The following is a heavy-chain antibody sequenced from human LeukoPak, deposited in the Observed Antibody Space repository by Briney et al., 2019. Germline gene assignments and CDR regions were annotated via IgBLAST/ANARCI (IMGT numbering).Heavy chain of an antibody. CDR1: GGTFSSYA. D-gene: IGHD7-27*01. CDR3: ASAPGNDAFDI. J-gene: IGHJ3*02. Sequence: ASVKVSCKASGGTFSSYAISWVRQAPGQGLEWMGRIIPILGVANYAQKFQGRVSITADKSTGTAYMELSSLRSEDTAVYFCASAPGNDAFDIWGQGTMVTVSS. V-gene: IGHV1-69*04. CDR2: IIPILGVA.